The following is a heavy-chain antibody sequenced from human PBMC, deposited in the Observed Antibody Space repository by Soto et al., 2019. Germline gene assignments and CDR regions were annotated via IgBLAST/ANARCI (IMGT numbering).Heavy chain of an antibody. CDR3: ARYVDTAMVKDAFDI. CDR2: ISAYNGNT. J-gene: IGHJ3*02. Sequence: ASVNGSWKGSGYTFTSYGVSWVRQAHGQGLEWMGWISAYNGNTNYAQKLQGRVTMTTDTSTSTAYMELRSLRSDDTAVYYCARYVDTAMVKDAFDIWGQGTMVTVS. V-gene: IGHV1-18*01. D-gene: IGHD5-18*01. CDR1: GYTFTSYG.